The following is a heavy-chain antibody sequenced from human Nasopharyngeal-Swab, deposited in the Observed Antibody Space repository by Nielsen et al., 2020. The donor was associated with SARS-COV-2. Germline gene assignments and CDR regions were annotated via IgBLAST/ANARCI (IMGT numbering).Heavy chain of an antibody. V-gene: IGHV4-34*01. Sequence: RQAPGKGLEWIGEINHSGSTNYNPSLKSRVTISVDTSKNQFSLKLSSVTAADTAVYYCARVSWEGPYYYYYMDVWGKGTTVTVSS. J-gene: IGHJ6*03. CDR2: INHSGST. D-gene: IGHD1-26*01. CDR3: ARVSWEGPYYYYYMDV.